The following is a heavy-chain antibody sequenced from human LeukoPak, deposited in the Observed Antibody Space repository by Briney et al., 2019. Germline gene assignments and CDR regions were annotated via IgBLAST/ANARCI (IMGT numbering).Heavy chain of an antibody. CDR3: VKGPRPDITVAHTVEN. J-gene: IGHJ4*02. V-gene: IGHV3-23*01. Sequence: GGSLRLSCAASGFIFSNYAMSWVRQVPGRGLEWVSTISSRGDSTYVADSVKGRSTISRDNSKNSLYLQTNTVRAEDTAVYYCVKGPRPDITVAHTVENWGQGTLVPVSS. CDR1: GFIFSNYA. D-gene: IGHD6-19*01. CDR2: ISSRGDST.